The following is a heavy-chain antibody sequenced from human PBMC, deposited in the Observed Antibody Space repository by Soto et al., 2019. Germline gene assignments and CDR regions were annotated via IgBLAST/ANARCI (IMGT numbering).Heavy chain of an antibody. J-gene: IGHJ4*02. CDR3: GRLEGLATISYYFDY. CDR2: VYYSGST. CDR1: GGSVSSSSYY. V-gene: IGHV4-39*01. D-gene: IGHD3-9*01. Sequence: NPSETLSLTCTVSGGSVSSSSYYWGWVRQPPGKGLEWIGSVYYSGSTYYNPSLESRVTISVDKSKNQFSLKLMSLSAADTAVYYCGRLEGLATISYYFDYWGRGALVTVSS.